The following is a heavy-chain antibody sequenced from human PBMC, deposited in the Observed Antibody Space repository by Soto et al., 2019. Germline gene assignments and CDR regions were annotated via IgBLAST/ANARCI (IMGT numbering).Heavy chain of an antibody. CDR2: IYYDRST. Sequence: SETLSITCTASVDSITTSSYYWGWIRQPPGKGLEWIGSIYYDRSTFYNPSLKSRVAMSIDTSKNQFSLKLTSVTATDTAVYYCATVVIPGNRHTDFDSRGQGVSVTVSS. J-gene: IGHJ5*01. CDR3: ATVVIPGNRHTDFDS. V-gene: IGHV4-39*01. D-gene: IGHD2-15*01. CDR1: VDSITTSSYY.